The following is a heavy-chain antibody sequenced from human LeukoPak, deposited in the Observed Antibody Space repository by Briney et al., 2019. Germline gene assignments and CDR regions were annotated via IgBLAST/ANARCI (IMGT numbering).Heavy chain of an antibody. V-gene: IGHV4-4*07. CDR3: ARDQGRGDSSSWYSIYGMDV. CDR2: IYTSGST. Sequence: SETLSLTCTVSGGSISSYYWSWIRQPAGKGLEWIGCIYTSGSTNYNPSLKSRVTMSVDTSKNQFSLKLSSVTAADTAVYYCARDQGRGDSSSWYSIYGMDVWGQGTTVTVSS. D-gene: IGHD6-13*01. CDR1: GGSISSYY. J-gene: IGHJ6*02.